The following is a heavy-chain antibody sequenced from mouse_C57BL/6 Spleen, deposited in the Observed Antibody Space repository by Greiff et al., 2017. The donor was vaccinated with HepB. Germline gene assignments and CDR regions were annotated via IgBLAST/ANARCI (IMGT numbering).Heavy chain of an antibody. J-gene: IGHJ3*01. V-gene: IGHV5-6*01. D-gene: IGHD1-1*01. CDR2: ISSGGSYT. CDR1: GFTFSSYG. Sequence: EVKLVESGGDLVKPGGSLKLSCAASGFTFSSYGMSWVRQTPDKRLEWVATISSGGSYTYYPDSVKGRFTISRDNAKNTLYLQMSSLKSEDTAMYYCARQGLRSAWFAYWGQGTLVTVSA. CDR3: ARQGLRSAWFAY.